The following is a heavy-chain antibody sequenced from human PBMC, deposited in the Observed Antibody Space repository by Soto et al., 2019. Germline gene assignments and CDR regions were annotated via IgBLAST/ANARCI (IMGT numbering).Heavy chain of an antibody. CDR1: GGSISSYY. Sequence: SETLSLTCTVSGGSISSYYWSWIRQPPGKGLEWIGYIYYSGSTNYNPSLKSRVTISVDTSKNQFSLKLSSVTAADTAVYYCARAVEMATISFDTWGQGTLVTVSS. CDR3: ARAVEMATISFDT. J-gene: IGHJ5*02. V-gene: IGHV4-59*01. CDR2: IYYSGST. D-gene: IGHD5-12*01.